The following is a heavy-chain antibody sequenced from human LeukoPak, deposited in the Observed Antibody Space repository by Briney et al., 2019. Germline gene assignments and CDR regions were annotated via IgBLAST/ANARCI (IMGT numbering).Heavy chain of an antibody. CDR2: ISAYNGNT. V-gene: IGHV1-18*01. CDR1: GYTFTSYG. D-gene: IGHD3-16*02. J-gene: IGHJ4*02. Sequence: ASVKVSCKASGYTFTSYGISWVRQAPGQGLEWMGWISAYNGNTNYAQKLQGRVTMTTDTSTSTAYMELRSLRSDDTAVYYCARDRPRYDYVWGSYRFFDYWGQGTLVTVSS. CDR3: ARDRPRYDYVWGSYRFFDY.